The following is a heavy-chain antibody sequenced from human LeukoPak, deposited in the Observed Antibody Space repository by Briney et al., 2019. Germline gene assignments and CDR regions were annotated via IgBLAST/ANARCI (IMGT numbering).Heavy chain of an antibody. D-gene: IGHD3-10*01. Sequence: PGGSLRLSCAASGFTFSSYSMSWVRQAPGKGLEWVSGISTSSTYGLYADSVKGRFTISRDNAKSSLYLEMNSLRAEDTAVYYCARDVDGSGNYGFDWWGQGILVTVSS. CDR1: GFTFSSYS. CDR2: ISTSSTYG. J-gene: IGHJ4*02. CDR3: ARDVDGSGNYGFDW. V-gene: IGHV3-21*01.